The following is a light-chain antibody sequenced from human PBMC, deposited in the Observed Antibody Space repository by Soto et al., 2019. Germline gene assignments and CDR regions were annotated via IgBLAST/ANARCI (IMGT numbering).Light chain of an antibody. V-gene: IGKV3-20*01. CDR2: GAS. Sequence: EIVLTQSPGTLSLSPGERATLSCRASQSVSSSYLAWYQQKPGQAPRLLISGASSRATGIPDRFSGSGSGTDFTLTISRLEPEDFAVYYCQQYCRSPEYTFGQGTKLEIK. J-gene: IGKJ2*01. CDR1: QSVSSSY. CDR3: QQYCRSPEYT.